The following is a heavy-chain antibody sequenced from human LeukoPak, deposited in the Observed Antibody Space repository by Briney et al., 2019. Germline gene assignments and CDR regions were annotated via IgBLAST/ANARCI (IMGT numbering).Heavy chain of an antibody. CDR2: ISGSGGGT. CDR1: GFTFSTYA. CDR3: AKGARITIFGVVIIGHDAFDI. J-gene: IGHJ3*02. Sequence: GGSLRLSCAASGFTFSTYAMSWVRQAPGKGLEWVSVISGSGGGTYYADSVKGRFTIFRDNSKNTLYLQMNSLRAEDTAVYYCAKGARITIFGVVIIGHDAFDIWGQGTMVTVSS. D-gene: IGHD3-3*01. V-gene: IGHV3-23*01.